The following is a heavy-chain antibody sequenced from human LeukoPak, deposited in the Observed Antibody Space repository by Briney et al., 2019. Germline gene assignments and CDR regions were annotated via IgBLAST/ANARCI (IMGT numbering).Heavy chain of an antibody. V-gene: IGHV4-34*01. CDR2: INNSGST. Sequence: ASETLSLTCAVYGGSFSGYYWSWIRQPPGKGLEWIGEINNSGSTNYNPSLKSRVTISVDTSKNQFSLKLSSVTAADTAVYYCALRWIQLWYENWFDPWGQGTLVTVSS. D-gene: IGHD5-18*01. J-gene: IGHJ5*02. CDR3: ALRWIQLWYENWFDP. CDR1: GGSFSGYY.